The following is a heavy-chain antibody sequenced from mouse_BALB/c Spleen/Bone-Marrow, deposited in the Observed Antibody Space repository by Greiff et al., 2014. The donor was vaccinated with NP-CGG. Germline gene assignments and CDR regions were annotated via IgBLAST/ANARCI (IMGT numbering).Heavy chain of an antibody. D-gene: IGHD2-4*01. CDR3: ARHAYYDQTEVSFVY. CDR1: GFTFNNYG. J-gene: IGHJ3*01. V-gene: IGHV5-9-2*01. CDR2: ISGGGSYT. Sequence: DVMLVESGGGLVKSGGSLKLSCAASGFTFNNYGMSWVRQTPEKRLEWVATISGGGSYTFYPDSVKGRSTISRDNAKNDLYLQLSSLRSEDTALYYCARHAYYDQTEVSFVYWGQGTLVTVSA.